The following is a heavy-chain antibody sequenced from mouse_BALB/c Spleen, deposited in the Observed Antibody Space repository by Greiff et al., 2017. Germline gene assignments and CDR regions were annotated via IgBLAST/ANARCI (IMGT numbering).Heavy chain of an antibody. D-gene: IGHD1-1*01. CDR3: ARYYGSSYDYWDFDV. V-gene: IGHV1-4*01. Sequence: VQLVESGAELARPGASVKMSCKASGYTFTSYTMHWVKQRPGQGLEWIGYINPSSGYTNYNQKFKDKATLTADKSSSTAYMQLSSLTSEDSAVYYCARYYGSSYDYWDFDVWGAGTTVTVSS. CDR1: GYTFTSYT. CDR2: INPSSGYT. J-gene: IGHJ1*01.